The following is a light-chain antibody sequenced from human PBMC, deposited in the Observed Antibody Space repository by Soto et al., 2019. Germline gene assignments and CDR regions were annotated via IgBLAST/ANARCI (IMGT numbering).Light chain of an antibody. V-gene: IGKV4-1*01. CDR2: WAS. CDR1: QSVLYSSTNKNC. J-gene: IGKJ3*01. Sequence: DIVMTQSPDSLAVSLGERATINCKSSQSVLYSSTNKNCLAWYQQKPGQPPKLLIYWASTRESGVPDRFSGSGSGTDFTLTSSSLQAEDVAVYYCQQYYSTPFTFGPGTKVDIK. CDR3: QQYYSTPFT.